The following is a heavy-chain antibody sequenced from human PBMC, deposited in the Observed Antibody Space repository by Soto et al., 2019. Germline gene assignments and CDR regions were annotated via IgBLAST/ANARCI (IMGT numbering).Heavy chain of an antibody. Sequence: SVKATGQASGGTVSYYFVTSPRQAPGQGLEFVAISIPIFGTTNVAQKFQGRVTITADESTTTAYMELSGLRSDDTAVYYCAKDGGADGYFGNWLDPWGQGTLVTVSS. V-gene: IGHV1-69*13. J-gene: IGHJ5*02. D-gene: IGHD5-12*01. CDR2: SIPIFGTT. CDR1: GGTVSYYF. CDR3: AKDGGADGYFGNWLDP.